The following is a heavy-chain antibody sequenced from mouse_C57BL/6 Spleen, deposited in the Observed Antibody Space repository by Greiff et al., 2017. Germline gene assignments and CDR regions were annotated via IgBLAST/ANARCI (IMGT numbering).Heavy chain of an antibody. J-gene: IGHJ2*01. Sequence: EVQLVESGGGLVQPKGSLKLSCAASGFSFNTYAMTWVRQAPGKGLEWVARIRSKSNNYATYYADSVKDRFTISRDDSESMLYLQMNNLRTEDTAMYYGVRQGDGYYEGYFDYWGKGTTLTVSS. CDR1: GFSFNTYA. D-gene: IGHD2-3*01. V-gene: IGHV10-1*01. CDR3: VRQGDGYYEGYFDY. CDR2: IRSKSNNYAT.